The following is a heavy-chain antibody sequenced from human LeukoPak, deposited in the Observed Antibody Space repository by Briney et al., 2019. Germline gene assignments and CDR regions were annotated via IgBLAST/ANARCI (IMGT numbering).Heavy chain of an antibody. V-gene: IGHV3-7*03. CDR1: GFTFSSQW. D-gene: IGHD4-23*01. J-gene: IGHJ5*02. Sequence: PGRSLRLSCAASGFTFSSQWMSWVRQAPGKGLEWVANVNQGGTGKYYVDSVKGRFTISRDNAENSLYLQMNSLRAEDTAVYYCASLTVVTPNWFDPWGQGTLVTVSS. CDR2: VNQGGTGK. CDR3: ASLTVVTPNWFDP.